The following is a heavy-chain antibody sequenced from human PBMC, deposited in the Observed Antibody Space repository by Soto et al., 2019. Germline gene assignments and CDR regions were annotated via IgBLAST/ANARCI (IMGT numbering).Heavy chain of an antibody. V-gene: IGHV1-46*01. D-gene: IGHD6-6*01. Sequence: QVQLVQSGAEVKKPGASVKVSCKASGYTFTSYYMHWVRQAPGQGLEWMGIINPSGGSTSYAQKFQDRLTMTGETTTSTVYMELSSLRSEDTAVYYCARVRSEYSSSLHFDYWGQGTLVTVSS. CDR1: GYTFTSYY. CDR2: INPSGGST. CDR3: ARVRSEYSSSLHFDY. J-gene: IGHJ4*02.